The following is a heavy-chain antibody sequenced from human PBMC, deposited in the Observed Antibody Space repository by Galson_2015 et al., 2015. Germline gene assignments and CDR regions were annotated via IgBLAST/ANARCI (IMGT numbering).Heavy chain of an antibody. J-gene: IGHJ6*02. CDR3: TTTVTTYDYYYGMDV. CDR1: GFTFGDYA. Sequence: SLRLSCAASGFTFGDYAMSWFRQAPGKGLEWVGFIRSKACGGTTEYAASVKGRFTISRDDSKSIAYLQMNSLKTEDTAVYYCTTTVTTYDYYYGMDVWGQGTTVTVSS. D-gene: IGHD4-17*01. CDR2: IRSKACGGTT. V-gene: IGHV3-49*03.